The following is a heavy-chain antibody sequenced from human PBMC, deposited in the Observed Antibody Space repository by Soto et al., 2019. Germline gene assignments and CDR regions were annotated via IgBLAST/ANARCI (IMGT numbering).Heavy chain of an antibody. Sequence: SETLSLTCTVSGGSISSSSYYWGWIRQPPGKGLEWIGSIYYSGSTYYNPSLKSRVTISVDTSKNQFSLKLSSVTAADTAVYYCASGYGGVVVAATSWFDPWGQGAPVTVSS. CDR1: GGSISSSSYY. V-gene: IGHV4-39*01. J-gene: IGHJ5*02. D-gene: IGHD2-15*01. CDR3: ASGYGGVVVAATSWFDP. CDR2: IYYSGST.